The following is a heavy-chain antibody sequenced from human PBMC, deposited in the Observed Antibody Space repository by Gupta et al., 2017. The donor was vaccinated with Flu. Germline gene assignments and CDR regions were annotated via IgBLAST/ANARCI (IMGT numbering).Heavy chain of an antibody. J-gene: IGHJ6*02. CDR3: ASENDSSGYSPSDMDV. CDR1: GFTFSSDS. Sequence: EVQLVESGGGLVKPGGSLRLSCAASGFTFSSDSMNWVRQAPGKGLEWVSSISSSSSYIYYADSVKGRFTISRDNAKNSLYLQMNSLRAEDTAVYYCASENDSSGYSPSDMDVWGQGTTVTVSS. D-gene: IGHD3-22*01. V-gene: IGHV3-21*01. CDR2: ISSSSSYI.